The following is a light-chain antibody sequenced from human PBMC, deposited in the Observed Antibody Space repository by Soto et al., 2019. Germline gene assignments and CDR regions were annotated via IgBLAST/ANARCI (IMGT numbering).Light chain of an antibody. V-gene: IGLV2-8*01. CDR2: DVI. J-gene: IGLJ2*01. CDR3: SSYGGSNNFVV. CDR1: SSDIGGNNF. Sequence: QSVLTQPPSASGSPGQSVTISCTGTSSDIGGNNFVSWYQHHPGKAPKLMLYDVIKRPSGVPARFSGSKSGNTASLTVSGLQAEDEADYYCSSYGGSNNFVVFGGGTKVTVL.